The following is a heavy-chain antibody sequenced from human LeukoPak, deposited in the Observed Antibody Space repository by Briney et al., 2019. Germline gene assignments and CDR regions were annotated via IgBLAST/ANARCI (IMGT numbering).Heavy chain of an antibody. CDR2: ISSSSSYI. J-gene: IGHJ3*02. D-gene: IGHD3-22*01. V-gene: IGHV3-21*01. CDR3: ASDYDSSGYYVNAFDI. Sequence: GGSLRLSCEASGLTFSSYSMNWVRKAPGKGLEWVSSISSSSSYIYYADSVKGRFTISRDNAKNSLYLQMNSLRAEDTAVYYCASDYDSSGYYVNAFDIWGQGTMVTVSS. CDR1: GLTFSSYS.